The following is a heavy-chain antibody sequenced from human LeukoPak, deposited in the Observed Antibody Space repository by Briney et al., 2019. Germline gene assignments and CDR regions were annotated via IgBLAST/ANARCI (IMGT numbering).Heavy chain of an antibody. V-gene: IGHV4-30-4*08. J-gene: IGHJ3*02. D-gene: IGHD1-26*01. CDR3: AGPKGGWYSWSRGAFDI. Sequence: SETLSLTCTVSGGSISSGDYYWSWIRQPPGKGLEWIGYIYYSGSTYYNPSLKSRVTISVDTSKNQFSLKLSSVTAADTAVYYCAGPKGGWYSWSRGAFDIWGQGTMVTVSS. CDR1: GGSISSGDYY. CDR2: IYYSGST.